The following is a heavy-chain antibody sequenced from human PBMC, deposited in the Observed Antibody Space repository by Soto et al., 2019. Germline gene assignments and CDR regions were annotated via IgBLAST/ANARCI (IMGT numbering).Heavy chain of an antibody. J-gene: IGHJ6*02. Sequence: PGGSLRLSCAASGFTFSSYWMSWVRQAPGKGLEWVANIKQDGSEKYYVDSVKGRFTISRDNAKNSLYLQMNSLRAEDTAVYYCARAVVVAAYSNYYYGMDVWGQGTTVTVSS. CDR1: GFTFSSYW. D-gene: IGHD2-15*01. CDR2: IKQDGSEK. V-gene: IGHV3-7*04. CDR3: ARAVVVAAYSNYYYGMDV.